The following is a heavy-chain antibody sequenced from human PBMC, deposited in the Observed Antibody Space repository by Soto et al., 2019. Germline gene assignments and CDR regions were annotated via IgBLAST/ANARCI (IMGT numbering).Heavy chain of an antibody. J-gene: IGHJ4*02. CDR2: IIPIFGTA. CDR1: GGTFSSYA. Sequence: SVKVSCKASGGTFSSYAISWVRQAPGQGLEWMGGIIPIFGTANYAQKFQGRVTITADESTSTAYMELSSLRSEDTAVYYCARGFRTKWGYCSGGSCYSNFDYWGQGTLVTVSS. D-gene: IGHD2-15*01. CDR3: ARGFRTKWGYCSGGSCYSNFDY. V-gene: IGHV1-69*13.